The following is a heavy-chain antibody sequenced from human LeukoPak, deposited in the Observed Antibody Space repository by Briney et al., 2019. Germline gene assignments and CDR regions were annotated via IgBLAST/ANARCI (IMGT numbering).Heavy chain of an antibody. Sequence: GGSLRLSGAASGFTFSNAWMTWVRQAPGKGLEWVGRIKSKTDGGTTDYAAPVKGRFTISRDDSKNTLYLQMNSLKTEDTAVYYCTREAVTANGYFDYWGQGTLVTVSS. CDR3: TREAVTANGYFDY. V-gene: IGHV3-15*01. CDR2: IKSKTDGGTT. J-gene: IGHJ4*02. CDR1: GFTFSNAW. D-gene: IGHD2-21*02.